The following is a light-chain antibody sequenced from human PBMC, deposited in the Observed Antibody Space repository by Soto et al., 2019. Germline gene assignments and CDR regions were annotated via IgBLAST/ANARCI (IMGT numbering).Light chain of an antibody. CDR2: GTS. J-gene: IGKJ4*01. Sequence: EIVLTQSPATLSVSPGERATLSCRVSQSVGNNFAWYQQKPGQAPRLLIFGTSTRATGVPARFSGSGSGTEFTLTISSLQSEDFAVYYCQQYGDWPLTFGGGAKVEIE. CDR1: QSVGNN. CDR3: QQYGDWPLT. V-gene: IGKV3-15*01.